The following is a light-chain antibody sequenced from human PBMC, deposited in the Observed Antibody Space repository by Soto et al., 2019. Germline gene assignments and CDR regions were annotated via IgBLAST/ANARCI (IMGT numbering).Light chain of an antibody. Sequence: EIVLTQSPGTLSLSPGEKATLSCRASQAVRSNYLAWYQQKPGQAPGLVMFAASSAGTGIPDRFSGGGSGTDFTLTISRLEPEDFAVYYCHQYDRSPRTFGQGTKVEIK. CDR1: QAVRSNY. J-gene: IGKJ1*01. CDR3: HQYDRSPRT. V-gene: IGKV3-20*01. CDR2: AAS.